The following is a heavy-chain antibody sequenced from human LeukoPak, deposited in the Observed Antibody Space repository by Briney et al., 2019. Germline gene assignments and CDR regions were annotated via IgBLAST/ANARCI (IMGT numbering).Heavy chain of an antibody. CDR1: GGSISSGGYY. J-gene: IGHJ4*02. V-gene: IGHV4-31*03. D-gene: IGHD4-17*01. Sequence: SETLSLTCTVSGGSISSGGYYWSWIRQHPGKGLEWIGYIYYSGSTYYNPSLKSRVTISVDTSKNQFSLKLSSVTAADTAVYYCAKNPTTVTSGHFDYWGQGTLVTVSS. CDR2: IYYSGST. CDR3: AKNPTTVTSGHFDY.